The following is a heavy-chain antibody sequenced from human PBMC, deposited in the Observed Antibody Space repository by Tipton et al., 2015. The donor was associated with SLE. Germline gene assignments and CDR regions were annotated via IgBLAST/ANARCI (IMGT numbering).Heavy chain of an antibody. V-gene: IGHV4-59*01. D-gene: IGHD3-10*01. CDR1: GGSISSDY. CDR2: IFYSGST. Sequence: LRLSCAVSGGSISSDYWTWIRQPPGKGLEWIGSIFYSGSTTYNPSLKSRVTMSVDTPKNQFSLKLTSVTAADTAVYYCARGSSAFEIWGQGTLVTVSS. J-gene: IGHJ3*02. CDR3: ARGSSAFEI.